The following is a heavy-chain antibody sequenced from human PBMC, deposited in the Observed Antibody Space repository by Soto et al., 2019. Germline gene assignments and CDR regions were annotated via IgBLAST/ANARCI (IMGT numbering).Heavy chain of an antibody. J-gene: IGHJ4*02. CDR1: GGSISSGGYS. D-gene: IGHD3-10*01. CDR3: ASLMVRGPPREVDS. V-gene: IGHV4-30-2*01. Sequence: QLQLQESGSGLVKPSQTLSLTCAVSGGSISSGGYSWSWIRQPPGKGLEWIGYIYHSGSTYYNPSLKSRVTISVDRSKNQFSLKLSSVTAADTAVYYCASLMVRGPPREVDSWGQGTLVTVSS. CDR2: IYHSGST.